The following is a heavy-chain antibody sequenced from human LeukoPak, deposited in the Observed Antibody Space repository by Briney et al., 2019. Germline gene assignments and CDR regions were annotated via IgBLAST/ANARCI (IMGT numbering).Heavy chain of an antibody. J-gene: IGHJ4*02. V-gene: IGHV4-59*01. Sequence: PSETLSPTCIVPGGSISSNYWSSIRQPPGKGLEWIGYIYYSGSTNYNPSLKSRVTISVDTSKNQFSLKLSSVTAADTAVYYCARVSLGYCSSTSCYPFGYWGQGTLVTVSS. CDR2: IYYSGST. CDR3: ARVSLGYCSSTSCYPFGY. D-gene: IGHD2-2*01. CDR1: GGSISSNY.